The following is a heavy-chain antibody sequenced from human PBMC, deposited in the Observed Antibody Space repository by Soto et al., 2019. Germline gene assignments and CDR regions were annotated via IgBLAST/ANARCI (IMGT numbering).Heavy chain of an antibody. Sequence: PGGSLRLSCEASGFTFSDFWMSWVRQAPGKGLEWVANIRGDGSEKRYVDSVRGRFTISRDNAKNSVYLQMNSLRGDDTALYYCRRDEVRNGVGVWGQGTTVTVSS. CDR1: GFTFSDFW. J-gene: IGHJ6*02. CDR2: IRGDGSEK. V-gene: IGHV3-7*01. CDR3: RRDEVRNGVGV.